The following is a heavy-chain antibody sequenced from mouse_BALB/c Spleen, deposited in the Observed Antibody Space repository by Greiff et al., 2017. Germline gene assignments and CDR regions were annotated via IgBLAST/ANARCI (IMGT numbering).Heavy chain of an antibody. CDR2: INPYNGAT. J-gene: IGHJ2*01. Sequence: EVQLQQSGPELVKPGASVKISCKASGYSFTGYYMHWVKQSHVKSLEWIGRINPYNGATSYNQNFKDKASLTVDKSSSTAYMELHSLTSEDSAVYYCARGGMGNYVFDYWGQGTTLTVSS. D-gene: IGHD2-1*01. V-gene: IGHV1-31*01. CDR1: GYSFTGYY. CDR3: ARGGMGNYVFDY.